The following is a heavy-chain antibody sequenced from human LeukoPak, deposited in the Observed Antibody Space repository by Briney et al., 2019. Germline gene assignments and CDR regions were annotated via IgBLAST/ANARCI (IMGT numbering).Heavy chain of an antibody. CDR2: ISAYHGNT. Sequence: SSVKVSCKASGCTFTRYGISWVRQAPGQGLEWMGWISAYHGNTNYAQKLQARVTITTDTSTSTAYMELRSLRSDDTAVYYCARAFRKSGSYSDAFDIWGEGTTVTVSS. D-gene: IGHD3-10*01. CDR3: ARAFRKSGSYSDAFDI. J-gene: IGHJ3*02. V-gene: IGHV1-18*01. CDR1: GCTFTRYG.